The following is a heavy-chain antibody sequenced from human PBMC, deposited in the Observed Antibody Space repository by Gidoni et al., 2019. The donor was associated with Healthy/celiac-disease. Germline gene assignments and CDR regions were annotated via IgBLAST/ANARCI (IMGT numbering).Heavy chain of an antibody. Sequence: QVQLVQSGAEVKKPGSSVKVSCKASGGTFSSYAISWVRQAPGQGLEWMGRIIPIRGIANYAQKFQGRVTITADKSTSTAYMELSSLRSEDTAVYYCARVSCSGGSCQYYYFDYWGQGTLVTVSS. CDR3: ARVSCSGGSCQYYYFDY. CDR2: IIPIRGIA. V-gene: IGHV1-69*04. J-gene: IGHJ4*02. CDR1: GGTFSSYA. D-gene: IGHD2-15*01.